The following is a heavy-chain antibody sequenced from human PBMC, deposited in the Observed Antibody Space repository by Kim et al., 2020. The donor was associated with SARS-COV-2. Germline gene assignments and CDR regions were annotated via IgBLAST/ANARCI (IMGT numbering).Heavy chain of an antibody. Sequence: SVKVSCKASGCTFRNHGVSWVRQAPGQGLEWMGRIIPILDKRNYAQRFQCSVTVTADISTSIAYLDLSSLRSEDTAVYYCVRDTRLAGTEQAWFDPWGQGTLVAVSA. CDR3: VRDTRLAGTEQAWFDP. CDR1: GCTFRNHG. CDR2: IIPILDKR. D-gene: IGHD6-19*01. J-gene: IGHJ5*02. V-gene: IGHV1-69*04.